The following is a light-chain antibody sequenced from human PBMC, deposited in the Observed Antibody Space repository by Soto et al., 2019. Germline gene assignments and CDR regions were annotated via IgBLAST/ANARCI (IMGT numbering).Light chain of an antibody. Sequence: DIQMTQSPSTLSASVGDRVTITCRAIQSISSWLAWYQKKPGKDPKLLIYDASSLESGVPSRFSGIGSGTDFNLTISSLQTEDFATYDCQQSYSTLRAFGQGTKVDIK. J-gene: IGKJ1*01. CDR1: QSISSW. CDR2: DAS. V-gene: IGKV1-5*01. CDR3: QQSYSTLRA.